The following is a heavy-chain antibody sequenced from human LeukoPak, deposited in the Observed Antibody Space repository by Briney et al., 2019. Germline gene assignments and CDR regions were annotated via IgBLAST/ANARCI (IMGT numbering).Heavy chain of an antibody. CDR1: GFTFSSYS. D-gene: IGHD3-16*02. V-gene: IGHV3-21*01. CDR3: ARDRYDYVWGSYRSLVSAFDI. J-gene: IGHJ3*02. CDR2: ISSSSSYI. Sequence: GGSLRLSCAASGFTFSSYSMNWVRQAPGKGLEWVSSISSSSSYIYYADSVKGRFTISRDNAKSSLYLQMNSLRAEDTAVYYCARDRYDYVWGSYRSLVSAFDIWGQGTMVTVSS.